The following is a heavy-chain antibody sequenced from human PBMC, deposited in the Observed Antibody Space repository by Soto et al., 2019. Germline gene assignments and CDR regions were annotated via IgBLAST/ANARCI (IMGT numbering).Heavy chain of an antibody. CDR1: GFTFSSYA. CDR3: AKDIDRGITNFDL. Sequence: EVQLLESGGGLVQPGGSLRLSCAASGFTFSSYAMSWVRQAPGKGLEWVSAISGSGGSTYYADSVKGRFTISRDNSKNTLYLQMNSLRADDTAVYYCAKDIDRGITNFDLWGRGTLVTVSS. V-gene: IGHV3-23*01. CDR2: ISGSGGST. J-gene: IGHJ2*01. D-gene: IGHD1-20*01.